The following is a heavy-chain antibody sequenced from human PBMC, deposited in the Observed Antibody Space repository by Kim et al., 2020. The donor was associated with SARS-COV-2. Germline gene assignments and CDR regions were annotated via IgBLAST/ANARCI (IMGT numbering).Heavy chain of an antibody. CDR2: ISGSGGST. V-gene: IGHV3-23*01. Sequence: GGSLRLSCAASGFTFSSYVMSWVRQAPGKGLEWVSAISGSGGSTYYADSVKARFTISRDNSKNTLYLQMNSLRAEGTAVYYCAKLANFDSSGYWNYYYYYYMDVCGRGTTVAVCS. D-gene: IGHD3-22*01. CDR3: AKLANFDSSGYWNYYYYYYMDV. J-gene: IGHJ6*03. CDR1: GFTFSSYV.